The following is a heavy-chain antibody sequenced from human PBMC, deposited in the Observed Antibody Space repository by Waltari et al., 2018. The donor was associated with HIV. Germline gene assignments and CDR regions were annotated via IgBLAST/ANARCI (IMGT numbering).Heavy chain of an antibody. V-gene: IGHV3-7*01. D-gene: IGHD6-13*01. CDR3: ARRQQLTD. CDR1: GFTFSSSW. CDR2: IKEDGSEI. Sequence: EVRLVESGGGLVQPGGSLRLSCAASGFTFSSSWMTWVRQAPGKGREWVAKIKEDGSEIHYVDSVKGRFTISRENAKNSLYLQMNSLRAEDTAVYYCARRQQLTDWGQGTLVTVSS. J-gene: IGHJ4*02.